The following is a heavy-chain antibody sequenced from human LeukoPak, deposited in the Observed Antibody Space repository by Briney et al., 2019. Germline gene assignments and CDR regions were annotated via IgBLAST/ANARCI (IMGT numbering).Heavy chain of an antibody. CDR3: AKWDITTFLKAFDI. CDR2: ISGSGGGT. V-gene: IGHV3-23*01. J-gene: IGHJ3*02. D-gene: IGHD3-10*02. Sequence: GGSLRLSCAASGFTFSDYAMSWVRQAPGKGLEWVSTISGSGGGTYYADSVKGRFTISRDNSKNTLYLQMNSLRAEDTAVYYCAKWDITTFLKAFDIWGQGTMVTVSS. CDR1: GFTFSDYA.